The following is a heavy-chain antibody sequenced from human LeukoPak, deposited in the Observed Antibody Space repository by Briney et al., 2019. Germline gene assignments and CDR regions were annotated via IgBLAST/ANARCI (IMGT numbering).Heavy chain of an antibody. Sequence: GASVKVSCKASGYTFTGYYMHWVRQAPGQGRKWMGWINPNTGCTSYAQKFQGRVTMTRDKSIITAYMKLRGLRSDDTAVYYCAIIVATIGPFDYWGQGTLVTVSS. CDR1: GYTFTGYY. V-gene: IGHV1-2*02. D-gene: IGHD5-12*01. CDR2: INPNTGCT. J-gene: IGHJ4*02. CDR3: AIIVATIGPFDY.